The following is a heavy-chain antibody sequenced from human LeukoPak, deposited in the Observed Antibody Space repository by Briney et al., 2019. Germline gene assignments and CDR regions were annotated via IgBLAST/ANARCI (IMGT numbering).Heavy chain of an antibody. D-gene: IGHD6-6*01. J-gene: IGHJ4*02. CDR1: GGSISSGDYY. CDR3: ARREYSSSQPFDY. V-gene: IGHV4-30-4*08. Sequence: SQTLSLTCTVSGGSISSGDYYLSWIRHPPGKGLEWIGYIYYSGSTYYNPSLKSRVTISVDTSKNQFSLKLSSVTAADTAVYYCARREYSSSQPFDYWGQGTLVTVSS. CDR2: IYYSGST.